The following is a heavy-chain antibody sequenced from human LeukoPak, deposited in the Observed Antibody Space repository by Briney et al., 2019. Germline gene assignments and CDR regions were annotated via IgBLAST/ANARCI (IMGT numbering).Heavy chain of an antibody. Sequence: GASVKVSCKASGYTFTSYYMHWVRQAPGQGLEWMGIINPSGGSTSYAQKFQGRVTMTRDTSTSTVYMELSSLRSEDTAVYYCARDLVATVTTIGLRTQINWFDPWGQGTLVTVSS. J-gene: IGHJ5*02. CDR3: ARDLVATVTTIGLRTQINWFDP. CDR1: GYTFTSYY. D-gene: IGHD4-17*01. CDR2: INPSGGST. V-gene: IGHV1-46*01.